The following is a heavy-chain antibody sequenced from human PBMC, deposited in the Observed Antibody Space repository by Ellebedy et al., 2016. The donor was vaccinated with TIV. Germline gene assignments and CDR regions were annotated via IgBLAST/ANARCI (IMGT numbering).Heavy chain of an antibody. V-gene: IGHV3-33*01. CDR1: GFTFSSYG. Sequence: GESLKISCAASGFTFSSYGMHWVRQAPGKGLEWVAVIWYDGSNKYYADSVKGRFTISRDNSKNTLYLQMNSLRAEDTAVYYCARNDLGFDYWGQGTLVTVSS. CDR2: IWYDGSNK. D-gene: IGHD3-3*01. CDR3: ARNDLGFDY. J-gene: IGHJ4*02.